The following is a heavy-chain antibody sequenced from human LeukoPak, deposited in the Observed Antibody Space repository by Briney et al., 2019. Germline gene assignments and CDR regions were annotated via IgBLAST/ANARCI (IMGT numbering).Heavy chain of an antibody. CDR2: ISWNSGSI. V-gene: IGHV3-9*01. D-gene: IGHD3-22*01. CDR3: AKDWDYDSSGYLDY. J-gene: IGHJ4*02. CDR1: GFTFDDYA. Sequence: GGSLRLSCAASGFTFDDYAMHWVRQAPGKGLEWVSGISWNSGSIGYADSVKGRFTISRDNAKNSLYLQMNSLRAEDTALYYSAKDWDYDSSGYLDYWGQGTLVTVSS.